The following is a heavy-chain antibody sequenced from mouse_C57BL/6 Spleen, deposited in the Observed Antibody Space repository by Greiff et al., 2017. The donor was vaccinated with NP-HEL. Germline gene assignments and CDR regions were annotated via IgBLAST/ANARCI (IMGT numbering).Heavy chain of an antibody. J-gene: IGHJ2*01. CDR3: ARSLLPGENYFDY. D-gene: IGHD1-2*01. CDR2: INPYNGGT. V-gene: IGHV1-19*01. Sequence: EVQLQQSGPVLVKPGASVKMSCKASGYTFTDYYMNWVKQSHGKSLEWIGVINPYNGGTSYNQKFKGKATLTVDKSSSTAYMELNSLTSEDSAVYYCARSLLPGENYFDYWGQGTTLTVSS. CDR1: GYTFTDYY.